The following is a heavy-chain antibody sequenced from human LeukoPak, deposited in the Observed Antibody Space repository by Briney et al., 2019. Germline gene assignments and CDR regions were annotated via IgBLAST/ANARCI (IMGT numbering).Heavy chain of an antibody. CDR3: ARGLKLRLGELSLSFDY. CDR1: GGSISSGGYY. Sequence: PSQTLSLTCTVSGGSISSGGYYWRWTRQHPGKGLEWIGYIYYRGSTYYNPSLKSRVTISIDTSENQFSLKLSSVTAADTAVYYCARGLKLRLGELSLSFDYWGQGTLVTVSS. J-gene: IGHJ4*02. V-gene: IGHV4-31*03. CDR2: IYYRGST. D-gene: IGHD3-16*02.